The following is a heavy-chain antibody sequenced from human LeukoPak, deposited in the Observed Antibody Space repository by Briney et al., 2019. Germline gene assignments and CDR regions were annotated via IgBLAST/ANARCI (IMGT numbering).Heavy chain of an antibody. CDR2: ISAYNGNT. V-gene: IGHV1-18*01. CDR3: ARAIVEAGYYYYYYYMDV. Sequence: ASVKVSCKASGYTFTSYGISWVRQAPGQGLEWMGWISAYNGNTNYAQKLQGRVTMTTDTSTSTAYMELRSLRSDDTAVYYCARAIVEAGYYYYYYYMDVWGKGTTVTVSS. D-gene: IGHD2/OR15-2a*01. J-gene: IGHJ6*03. CDR1: GYTFTSYG.